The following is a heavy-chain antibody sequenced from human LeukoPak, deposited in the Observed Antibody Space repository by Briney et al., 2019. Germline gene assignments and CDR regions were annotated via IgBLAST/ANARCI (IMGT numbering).Heavy chain of an antibody. CDR1: GYTFGNNW. CDR2: IDPSDSYT. V-gene: IGHV5-10-1*01. CDR3: ARQEYSESYYDY. J-gene: IGHJ4*02. D-gene: IGHD1-26*01. Sequence: GESLGSSVKGSGYTFGNNWCSWVRQMPGKGLEWMGRIDPSDSYTNYSPSFQGHVTISADKSISTAYLQWNSLKASDTAIYYCARQEYSESYYDYWGQGTLVTVSS.